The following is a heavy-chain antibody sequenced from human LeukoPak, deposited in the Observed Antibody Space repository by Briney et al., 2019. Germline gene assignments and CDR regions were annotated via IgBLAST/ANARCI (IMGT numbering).Heavy chain of an antibody. CDR1: GFTFSSYG. D-gene: IGHD1-26*01. CDR3: AKEVRGKFDY. V-gene: IGHV3-30*18. J-gene: IGHJ4*02. Sequence: GGSLRLSCAASGFTFSSYGMHRVRQAPGKGLEWVAVISYDGSNKYYADSVKGRSTISRDNSKNTLYLQMNSLRAEDTAVYYCAKEVRGKFDYWGQGTLVTVSS. CDR2: ISYDGSNK.